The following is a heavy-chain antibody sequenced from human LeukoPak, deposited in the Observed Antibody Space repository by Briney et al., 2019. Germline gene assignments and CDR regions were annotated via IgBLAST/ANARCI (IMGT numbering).Heavy chain of an antibody. D-gene: IGHD6-13*01. J-gene: IGHJ4*02. Sequence: GGSLRLSCAASGFTFSSYWMSWVRQAPEKGLEWVANIKQDGSEKYYVDSVKGRFTISRDNAKNSLYLQMNSLRAEDTAVYYCAREHSSSWPRDFDYWGQGTLVTVSS. CDR3: AREHSSSWPRDFDY. V-gene: IGHV3-7*01. CDR1: GFTFSSYW. CDR2: IKQDGSEK.